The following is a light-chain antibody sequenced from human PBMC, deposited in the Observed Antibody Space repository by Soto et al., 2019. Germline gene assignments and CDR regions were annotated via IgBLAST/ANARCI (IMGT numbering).Light chain of an antibody. J-gene: IGKJ1*01. CDR1: QSISSW. CDR2: DAS. CDR3: QQYGTYPWT. Sequence: ASVGDRVTITCRASQSISSWLAWYQQKPGKAPKVLIFDASSLESGVPSRFSGSGSATEFTLTISSLQPDDFATYYCQQYGTYPWTFGQGTKV. V-gene: IGKV1-5*01.